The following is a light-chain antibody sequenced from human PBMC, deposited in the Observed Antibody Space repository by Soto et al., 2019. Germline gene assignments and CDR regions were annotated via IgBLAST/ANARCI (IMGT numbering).Light chain of an antibody. CDR1: QSILDRSKNKYY. V-gene: IGKV4-1*01. Sequence: DIVMAQSPDSLAVSLGERATFNCKSSQSILDRSKNKYYLAWYQQKSGQPPKLLIYWASLRESGVPDRFTGSGSGTDFTLTISSLQAEDVAVYYCQQYFTSPRTFGQGTKVDIK. CDR3: QQYFTSPRT. CDR2: WAS. J-gene: IGKJ1*01.